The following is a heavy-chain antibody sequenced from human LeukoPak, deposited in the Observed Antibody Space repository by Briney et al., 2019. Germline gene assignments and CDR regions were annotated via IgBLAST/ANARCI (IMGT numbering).Heavy chain of an antibody. D-gene: IGHD3-10*01. CDR2: MWDDGSNK. CDR1: GFTFSKHG. J-gene: IGHJ6*02. V-gene: IGHV3-33*06. Sequence: GGSLRLSCAASGFTFSKHGMHWVRQAPGKGPEWVAVMWDDGSNKYYARSVEGRFTISRDNSKDTLYLQMNSLRVEDTAVYYCAKGVIGYYYYYGMDVWGQGTTVTVSS. CDR3: AKGVIGYYYYYGMDV.